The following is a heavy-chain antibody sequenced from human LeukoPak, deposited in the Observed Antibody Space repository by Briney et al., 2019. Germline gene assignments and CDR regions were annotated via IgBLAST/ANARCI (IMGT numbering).Heavy chain of an antibody. V-gene: IGHV3-11*06. CDR2: ISSSGTYT. D-gene: IGHD6-13*01. CDR1: GFTFSDYC. CDR3: ARGKQQLALFDY. Sequence: GGSLRLSCAASGFTFSDYCMNWIRQAPGKGLEWVSYISSSGTYTNYADSVRGRFTISRDNAKNSLYLQMNNLRAEDTAVYYCARGKQQLALFDYWGQGTLVTVSS. J-gene: IGHJ4*02.